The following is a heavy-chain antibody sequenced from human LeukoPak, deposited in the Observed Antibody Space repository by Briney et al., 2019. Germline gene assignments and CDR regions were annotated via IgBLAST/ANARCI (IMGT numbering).Heavy chain of an antibody. D-gene: IGHD1-26*01. CDR3: ARQRIVGSYSLDDY. J-gene: IGHJ4*02. CDR2: IYPGDSDT. CDR1: GSSFTSYW. V-gene: IGHV5-51*01. Sequence: GASLQISCQGAGSSFTSYWIGWVRQLPGKGVEWMGIIYPGDSDTRYSPSFQRQVTISAHKSISTAYLQWSSLKASDTAMFYCARQRIVGSYSLDDYWGQGTLVTVSS.